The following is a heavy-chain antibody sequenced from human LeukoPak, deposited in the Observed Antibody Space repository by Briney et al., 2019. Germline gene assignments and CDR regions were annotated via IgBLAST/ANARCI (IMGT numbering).Heavy chain of an antibody. CDR3: ARDPSGCSSTSCYASYYFDY. D-gene: IGHD2-2*01. V-gene: IGHV6-1*01. CDR2: TYYRSKWYN. Sequence: SQTLSLTCAISGDSVSSNSAAWNWIRQSPSRGLEWLGRTYYRSKWYNDYAVSVKSRITINPDTSKNQFSLQLNSVTPEDTAVYYCARDPSGCSSTSCYASYYFDYWGQGTLVTVSS. J-gene: IGHJ4*02. CDR1: GDSVSSNSAA.